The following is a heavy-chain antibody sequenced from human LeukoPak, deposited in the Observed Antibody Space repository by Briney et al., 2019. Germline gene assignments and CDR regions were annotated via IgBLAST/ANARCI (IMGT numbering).Heavy chain of an antibody. D-gene: IGHD3-10*01. CDR3: ARVRVRGVIIDY. Sequence: SETLSLTCTVSGGSISSYYWSWIRQPPGKGLEWIGYIYYSGSTNYNPSLKSRVTISVDTSKNQSSLKLSSVTAADTAVYYCARVRVRGVIIDYWGQGTLVTVSS. V-gene: IGHV4-59*01. CDR1: GGSISSYY. CDR2: IYYSGST. J-gene: IGHJ4*02.